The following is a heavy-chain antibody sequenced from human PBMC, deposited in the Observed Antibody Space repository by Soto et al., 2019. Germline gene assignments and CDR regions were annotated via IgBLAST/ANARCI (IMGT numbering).Heavy chain of an antibody. Sequence: GGSLRLSCAASGFTFSDHYMDWVRQAPGKGLEWVGRTRNKANSYTTEYAASVKGRFTISRDDSKNSLYLQMNSLKTEDTAVYYCARGYYDFWSGYHYQVFDYWGQGTLVTVSS. D-gene: IGHD3-3*01. CDR3: ARGYYDFWSGYHYQVFDY. J-gene: IGHJ4*02. V-gene: IGHV3-72*01. CDR2: TRNKANSYTT. CDR1: GFTFSDHY.